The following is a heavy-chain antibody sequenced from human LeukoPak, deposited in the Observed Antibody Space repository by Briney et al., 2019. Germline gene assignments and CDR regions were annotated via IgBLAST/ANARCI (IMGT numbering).Heavy chain of an antibody. CDR1: GFSISDHY. J-gene: IGHJ4*02. CDR3: ARLRRSSDDY. V-gene: IGHV3-72*01. CDR2: TRNKANSYTT. D-gene: IGHD4-23*01. Sequence: GGSLRLSCAASGFSISDHYMDWVRQAPGKGLEWVGRTRNKANSYTTEYAASVKGRFTISREDSKNSLYLQMNSLKTEDTAMYYCARLRRSSDDYWGQGTLVIASS.